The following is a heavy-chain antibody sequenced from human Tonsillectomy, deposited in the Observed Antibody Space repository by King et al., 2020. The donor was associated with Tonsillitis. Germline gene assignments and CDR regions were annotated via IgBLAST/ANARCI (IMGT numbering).Heavy chain of an antibody. CDR1: GFTFSSYG. V-gene: IGHV3-30*18. CDR2: ISYDGSNK. Sequence: QLVQSGGGVVQPGRSLRLSCAASGFTFSSYGMHWVRQAPGKGLEWVAVISYDGSNKYYADSVKGRFTISRDNSKNTLYLKMNSLRAEDTAVYYCAKDPGEWLVPSYYFDYWGQGTLVTVSS. J-gene: IGHJ4*02. D-gene: IGHD6-19*01. CDR3: AKDPGEWLVPSYYFDY.